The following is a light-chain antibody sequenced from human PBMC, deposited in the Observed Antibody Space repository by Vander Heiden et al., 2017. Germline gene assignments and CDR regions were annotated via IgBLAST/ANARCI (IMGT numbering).Light chain of an antibody. CDR2: AAS. CDR1: QSISSY. V-gene: IGKV1-39*01. CDR3: QQSYSTPST. Sequence: DIQMTQSPSSLSAPVGDRVTITCRASQSISSYLNWYQQKPGKAPKRLIYAASSLQSGVPSRFSGSGSGTDFTLTISSLQPEDFATYYCQQSYSTPSTFGQGTRLEMK. J-gene: IGKJ5*01.